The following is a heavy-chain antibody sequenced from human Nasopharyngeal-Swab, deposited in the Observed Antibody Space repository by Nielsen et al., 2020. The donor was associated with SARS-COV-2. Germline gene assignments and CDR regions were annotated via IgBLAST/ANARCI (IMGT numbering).Heavy chain of an antibody. D-gene: IGHD1-26*01. V-gene: IGHV3-11*01. CDR3: ARARSGSYFLFEYWYFDL. CDR1: GFTFSDYY. Sequence: GGSLRLSCAASGFTFSDYYMSWIRQAPGKGLEWVSYISSSGSTIYYADSVKGRFTISRDNAENSLYLQMNSLRAEDTAVYYCARARSGSYFLFEYWYFDLWGRGTLVTVSS. J-gene: IGHJ2*01. CDR2: ISSSGSTI.